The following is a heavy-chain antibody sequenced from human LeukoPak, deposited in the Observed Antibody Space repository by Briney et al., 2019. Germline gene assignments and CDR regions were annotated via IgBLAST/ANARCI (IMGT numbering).Heavy chain of an antibody. Sequence: SETLSLTCTVSGGSISSSSYSWGWIRQPPGKGLEWIGSIYYSGSTYYNPSLKSRVTISVDTSKNQFSLKLSSVTAADTAVYYCARHGSLWYGDSVFDYWGQGTLVTVSS. CDR1: GGSISSSSYS. CDR3: ARHGSLWYGDSVFDY. D-gene: IGHD4-17*01. CDR2: IYYSGST. V-gene: IGHV4-39*01. J-gene: IGHJ4*02.